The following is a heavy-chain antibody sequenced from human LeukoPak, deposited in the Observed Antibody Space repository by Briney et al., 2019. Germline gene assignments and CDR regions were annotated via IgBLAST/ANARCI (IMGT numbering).Heavy chain of an antibody. CDR1: GAPFSGYD. Sequence: PSETLSLTCAIYGAPFSGYDWSWIRQPPGKGLEWIGEINGSRTTNYNPSLKSRVTMSVDTAKNQFSLKLRSVTAADTAVYYCARGDFCSKSNCYLRPMDVWGKGTTVTVSS. CDR3: ARGDFCSKSNCYLRPMDV. V-gene: IGHV4-34*01. J-gene: IGHJ6*03. CDR2: INGSRTT. D-gene: IGHD3-3*01.